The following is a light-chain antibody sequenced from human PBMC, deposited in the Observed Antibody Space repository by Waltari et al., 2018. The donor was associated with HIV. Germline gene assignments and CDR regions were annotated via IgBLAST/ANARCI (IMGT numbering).Light chain of an antibody. CDR3: QQYYRTPST. CDR2: WAS. J-gene: IGKJ4*01. Sequence: DIMMTQSPDSLAVSLGERATINCKSSESVLYSSNNKNYLTWYQQKPGQPPKLLIYWASTRESGVPDRFSGSGSGTDFTLTISSLQAEDVAVYYCQQYYRTPSTFGGGTKVEIK. V-gene: IGKV4-1*01. CDR1: ESVLYSSNNKNY.